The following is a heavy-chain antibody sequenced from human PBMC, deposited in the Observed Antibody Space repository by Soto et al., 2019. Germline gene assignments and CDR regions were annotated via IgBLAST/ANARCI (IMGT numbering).Heavy chain of an antibody. CDR2: ISSAGSKK. V-gene: IGHV3-30-3*01. CDR3: ATATCRDYGDFCFTFDY. CDR1: GFSFSGFA. Sequence: QVHLVESGGGVVQPGRSLRLSCAASGFSFSGFAMHWVRQAPGKGLEWVALISSAGSKKSYADSVKGRFTISRDNSKNTMNLQMNSLRPEDTAVYYCATATCRDYGDFCFTFDYWGQGILVTVSS. J-gene: IGHJ4*02. D-gene: IGHD4-17*01.